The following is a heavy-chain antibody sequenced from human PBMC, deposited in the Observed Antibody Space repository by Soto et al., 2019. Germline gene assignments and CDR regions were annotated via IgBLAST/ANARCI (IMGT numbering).Heavy chain of an antibody. J-gene: IGHJ4*02. CDR1: GYTFINYG. D-gene: IGHD4-4*01. CDR2: ISAYNGNT. Sequence: QVQLVQSGAEVKKPGASVKVSCKASGYTFINYGISWVRQAPGQGLEWMGWISAYNGNTDYAQKLQGRLTMTTDTSTNTAYMELRGLRSDDTAVYSCARGQYYFDSWGQGTLVIVSP. CDR3: ARGQYYFDS. V-gene: IGHV1-18*01.